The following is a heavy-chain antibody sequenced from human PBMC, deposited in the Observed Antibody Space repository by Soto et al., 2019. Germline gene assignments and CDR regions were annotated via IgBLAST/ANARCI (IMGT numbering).Heavy chain of an antibody. D-gene: IGHD6-13*01. Sequence: QVQLVQSGAEVKKPGASVKVSCKASGYTFTGYYMHWVRQAPGQGLEWMGWINPNSGGTNYAQKFQGWVTMTRDTSISPAYRELSRLRSDDTAVYYCARDKRQQLLPQNYCYYGMDVWGQGTTVTVSS. V-gene: IGHV1-2*04. CDR2: INPNSGGT. CDR3: ARDKRQQLLPQNYCYYGMDV. J-gene: IGHJ6*02. CDR1: GYTFTGYY.